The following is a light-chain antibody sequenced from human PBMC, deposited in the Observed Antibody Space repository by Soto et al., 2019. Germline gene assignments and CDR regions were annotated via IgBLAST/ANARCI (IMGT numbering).Light chain of an antibody. CDR1: ESVSTN. V-gene: IGKV3-11*01. CDR3: QQRSNWPRT. Sequence: EFVLTQSPATLSLSPGVRVTLSCRASESVSTNLAWYQQKACQAPRLVIYGASNRATDIPARFSGSGSGTDFTLSISSLEPEDFAVYYCQQRSNWPRTFGQGTKVDIK. CDR2: GAS. J-gene: IGKJ1*01.